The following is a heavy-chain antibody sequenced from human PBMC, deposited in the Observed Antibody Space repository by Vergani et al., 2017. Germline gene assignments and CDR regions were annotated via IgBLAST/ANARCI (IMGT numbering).Heavy chain of an antibody. CDR3: ARTTYSSSHDAFDI. J-gene: IGHJ3*02. CDR2: INPNSGGT. D-gene: IGHD6-13*01. V-gene: IGHV1-2*02. Sequence: QVQLVQSGAEVKKTGASVKVSCKDSGYTFTGYYMHWVRQAPGQGLEWMGWINPNSGGTNYAQKFQGRVTMTRDTSISTAYMELSRLRSDDTAVYYCARTTYSSSHDAFDIWGQGTMVTVSS. CDR1: GYTFTGYY.